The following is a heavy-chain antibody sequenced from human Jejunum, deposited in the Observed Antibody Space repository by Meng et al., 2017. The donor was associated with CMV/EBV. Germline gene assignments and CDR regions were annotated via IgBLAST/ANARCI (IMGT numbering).Heavy chain of an antibody. Sequence: YWIAWVRQMPGTGLEWMGTISPGDSAIRYTPSFQGQVTISADKSISTAYLRWSSLKASDTAMYYCARHHFYYFDSSGYLNLYNFDYWGQGTLVTVSS. J-gene: IGHJ4*02. CDR1: YW. D-gene: IGHD3-22*01. CDR2: ISPGDSAI. CDR3: ARHHFYYFDSSGYLNLYNFDY. V-gene: IGHV5-51*01.